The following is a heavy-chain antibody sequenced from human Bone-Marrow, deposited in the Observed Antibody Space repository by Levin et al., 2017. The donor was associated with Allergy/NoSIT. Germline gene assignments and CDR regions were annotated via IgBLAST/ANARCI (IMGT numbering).Heavy chain of an antibody. CDR3: AKDSSGRPFDI. J-gene: IGHJ3*02. D-gene: IGHD6-19*01. CDR1: GYTFTTYA. Sequence: ASVKVSCKASGYTFTTYAMNWVRQAPGQGLEWMGWINTHTGKPTYAPGFTGRFVFSLDTSVSTAYVQISSLKAEDTAVYYCAKDSSGRPFDIWGQGTMVTVSS. V-gene: IGHV7-4-1*02. CDR2: INTHTGKP.